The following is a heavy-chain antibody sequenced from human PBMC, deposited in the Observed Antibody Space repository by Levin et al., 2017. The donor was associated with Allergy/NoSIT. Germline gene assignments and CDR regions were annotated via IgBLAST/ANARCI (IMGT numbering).Heavy chain of an antibody. Sequence: GSLRLSCSVSGGSLSNYYWTWLRQPAGKGLEWIGRVFSSGTTYYNPSLRGRVTLSIDPSNNQFSLNLRSLTAADTAVYYCARGLVDVSTGYYPTNWFDPWGQGTLVTVSS. CDR2: VFSSGTT. D-gene: IGHD3-9*01. J-gene: IGHJ5*02. V-gene: IGHV4-4*07. CDR1: GGSLSNYY. CDR3: ARGLVDVSTGYYPTNWFDP.